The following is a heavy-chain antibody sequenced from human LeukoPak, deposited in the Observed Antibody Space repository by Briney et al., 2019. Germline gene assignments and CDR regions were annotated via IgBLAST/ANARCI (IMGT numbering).Heavy chain of an antibody. CDR3: ARFGIPVVRGGKYYFDY. J-gene: IGHJ4*02. D-gene: IGHD3-10*01. CDR1: GGSISNYY. V-gene: IGHV4-59*08. CDR2: IYYSVAT. Sequence: SETLSLTCTVPGGSISNYYWSWIRQPPGKGLEWIGHIYYSVATKYNPSLKSRITISVDTSKNQFPLMLSSVTAAATAVYYFARFGIPVVRGGKYYFDYWGQGTLVTVSS.